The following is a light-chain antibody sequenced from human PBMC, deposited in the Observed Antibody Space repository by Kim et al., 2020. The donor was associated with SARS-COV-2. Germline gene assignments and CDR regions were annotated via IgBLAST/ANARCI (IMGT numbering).Light chain of an antibody. CDR1: QSLAYSDGNIY. J-gene: IGKJ3*01. CDR2: KVS. V-gene: IGKV2-30*01. Sequence: PASISCRSSQSLAYSDGNIYLNWFHQRPGQSPRRLIYKVSKRDSGVPDRFSGSGSGTDFTLQISRVEAEDVGVYYCMQGTNWPFTFGPGTKVDIK. CDR3: MQGTNWPFT.